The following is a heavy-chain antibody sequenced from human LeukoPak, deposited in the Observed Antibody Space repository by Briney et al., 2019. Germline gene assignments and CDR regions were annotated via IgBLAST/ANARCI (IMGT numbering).Heavy chain of an antibody. V-gene: IGHV4-30-2*01. CDR2: IYHSGST. CDR3: ARGNRYSGCNWFNP. Sequence: SETLSLTCAVSGGSISSGGYSWSWIRQPPGKGLEWIGYIYHSGSTHYNPSLKSRVTISVDRSKNQFSLKLSSVTAADTAVYYCARGNRYSGCNWFNPWGQGTLVTVSS. D-gene: IGHD5-12*01. J-gene: IGHJ5*02. CDR1: GGSISSGGYS.